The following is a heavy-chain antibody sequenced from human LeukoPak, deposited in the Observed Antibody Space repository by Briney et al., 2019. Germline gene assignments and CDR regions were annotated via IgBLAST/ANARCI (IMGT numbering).Heavy chain of an antibody. CDR1: GFTFDDYG. D-gene: IGHD3-22*01. CDR3: AKDIYDISGYYLDS. CDR2: INRNGDNT. Sequence: GGSLRLSCAASGFTFDDYGMSWVRQAPGKGLEWVSSINRNGDNTGYADSVKGPLTISRDNAKNSMFLRMNSLRTADTAISYRAKDIYDISGYYLDSWGQGTLVTVSS. V-gene: IGHV3-20*04. J-gene: IGHJ5*01.